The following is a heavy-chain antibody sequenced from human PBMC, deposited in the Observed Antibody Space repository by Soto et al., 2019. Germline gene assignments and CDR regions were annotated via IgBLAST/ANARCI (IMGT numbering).Heavy chain of an antibody. V-gene: IGHV3-48*02. J-gene: IGHJ4*02. D-gene: IGHD4-17*01. Sequence: EVQLVESGGGLVQPGGSLRLSCAASGFTFSSYNMNWVRQAPGKGLEWVSYISSSSSTIYYADSVKGRFTISRDNAKNSLYLQMNSLRDEDTAVYYCAGDLGYGDPTWPYFDYWGQGTLVTVSS. CDR3: AGDLGYGDPTWPYFDY. CDR1: GFTFSSYN. CDR2: ISSSSSTI.